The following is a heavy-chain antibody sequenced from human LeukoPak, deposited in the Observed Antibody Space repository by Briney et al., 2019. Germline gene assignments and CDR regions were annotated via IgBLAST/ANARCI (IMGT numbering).Heavy chain of an antibody. D-gene: IGHD2-15*01. CDR1: GGSVTSYY. V-gene: IGHV4-59*02. CDR2: VYYGGTT. Sequence: SETLSLTCTVSGGSVTSYYWSWVRQPPGQGLEWIGYVYYGGTTSYSPSLKSRVSMSIDRSKNQFSLTFFSVTAADTANYYCVRDCTGGSCYPPSDGFDIWGQGTKVTVSS. CDR3: VRDCTGGSCYPPSDGFDI. J-gene: IGHJ3*02.